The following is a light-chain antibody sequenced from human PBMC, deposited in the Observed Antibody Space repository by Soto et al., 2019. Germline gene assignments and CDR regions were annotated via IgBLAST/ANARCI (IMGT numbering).Light chain of an antibody. J-gene: IGLJ2*01. Sequence: QSALTQPRSVSGSPGQSVTISCTGTSSDVGAYNYVSWYQQHPGKAPKLMIYXXXXXXXXXXXXXXXSKSGNTASLTISGXXAEXXXXXYCCSYAGSYIVVFGGGTKVTVL. CDR2: XXX. V-gene: IGLV2-11*01. CDR3: CSYAGSYIVV. CDR1: SSDVGAYNY.